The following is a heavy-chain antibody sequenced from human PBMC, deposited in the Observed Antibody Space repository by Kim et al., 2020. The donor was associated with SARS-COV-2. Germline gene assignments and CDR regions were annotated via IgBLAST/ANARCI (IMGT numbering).Heavy chain of an antibody. CDR1: GFVFNRHA. D-gene: IGHD3-9*01. V-gene: IGHV3-23*01. Sequence: GGSLRLSCEASGFVFNRHAMNWVRQAPGKGLEWVSTINGRGGTTYAAKSVKGRFVISRDNSKNTLFLQLTYLRAEDTALYFCARAAGYDVLSDFYFDTWGRGPRVIVSS. CDR3: ARAAGYDVLSDFYFDT. J-gene: IGHJ4*02. CDR2: INGRGGTT.